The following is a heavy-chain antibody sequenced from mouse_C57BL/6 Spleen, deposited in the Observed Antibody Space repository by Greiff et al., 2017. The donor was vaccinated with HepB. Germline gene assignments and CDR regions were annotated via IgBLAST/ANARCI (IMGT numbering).Heavy chain of an antibody. CDR3: TPGSSYWYFDV. J-gene: IGHJ1*03. Sequence: EVQRVESGAELVRPGASVKLSCTASGFNIKDDYMHWVKQRPEQGLEWIGWIDPENGDTEYASKFQGKATITADTSSNTAYLQLSSLTSEDTAVYYCTPGSSYWYFDVWGTGTTVTVSS. CDR1: GFNIKDDY. CDR2: IDPENGDT. V-gene: IGHV14-4*01. D-gene: IGHD1-1*01.